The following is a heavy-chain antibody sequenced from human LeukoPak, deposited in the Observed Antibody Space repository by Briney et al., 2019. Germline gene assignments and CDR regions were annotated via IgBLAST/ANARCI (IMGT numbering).Heavy chain of an antibody. CDR1: GFTFSSYA. Sequence: PGRSLRLSCAASGFTFSSYAMHWVRQAPGKGLEWVAVISYDGSNNYYADSVKGRFTISRDNSKNTLYLQMNSLRAEDTAVYYCARQGGSYVAHDYWGQGTLVTVSS. CDR3: ARQGGSYVAHDY. V-gene: IGHV3-30-3*01. CDR2: ISYDGSNN. D-gene: IGHD1-26*01. J-gene: IGHJ4*02.